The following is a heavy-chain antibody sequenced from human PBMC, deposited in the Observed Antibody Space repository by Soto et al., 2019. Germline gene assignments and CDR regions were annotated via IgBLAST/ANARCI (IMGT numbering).Heavy chain of an antibody. V-gene: IGHV1-69*13. CDR1: GGTFSSYA. CDR3: ARDLGATSRSYYYYGMDV. J-gene: IGHJ6*01. Sequence: SVKVTCKDSGGTFSSYAISWVRQAPGQGLEWIGGIIPIFGTANYAQKFQGRVTITADESTSTAYMELSSLRSEDTAVYYCARDLGATSRSYYYYGMDVWGQGTTVTVSS. CDR2: IIPIFGTA. D-gene: IGHD1-26*01.